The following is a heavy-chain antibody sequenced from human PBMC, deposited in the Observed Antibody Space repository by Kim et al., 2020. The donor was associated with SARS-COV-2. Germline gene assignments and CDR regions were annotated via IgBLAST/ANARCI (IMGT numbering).Heavy chain of an antibody. CDR3: ARGRVKRGGATMAYLDY. V-gene: IGHV4-34*01. D-gene: IGHD1-26*01. CDR1: GGSFSGYY. CDR2: INHSGST. J-gene: IGHJ4*02. Sequence: SETLSLTCAVYGGSFSGYYWSWIRQPPGKGLEWIGEINHSGSTNYNPSLKSRVTISVDTSKNRFSLKLSSVTAADTAVYYCARGRVKRGGATMAYLDYWGQGTLVTVSS.